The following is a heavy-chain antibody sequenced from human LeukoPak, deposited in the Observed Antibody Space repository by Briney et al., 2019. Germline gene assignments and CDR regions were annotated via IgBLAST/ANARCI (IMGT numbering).Heavy chain of an antibody. D-gene: IGHD2-2*02. Sequence: PSETLSLTCAASGYSISRGYYWGWIRQPPGKGLEWIGTIHHSGGTYYNPSLKSRVTISVDTSKNQFSLKLSSVTAADTAVYFCARAVPATIDAFDLWGQGTMVTVSS. CDR2: IHHSGGT. CDR1: GYSISRGYY. J-gene: IGHJ3*01. V-gene: IGHV4-38-2*01. CDR3: ARAVPATIDAFDL.